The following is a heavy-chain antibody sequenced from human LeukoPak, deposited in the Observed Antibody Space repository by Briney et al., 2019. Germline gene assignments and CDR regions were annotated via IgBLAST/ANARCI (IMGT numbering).Heavy chain of an antibody. J-gene: IGHJ4*02. Sequence: SETLSLTCTVSGYSISSGFYWGWIRQPPGKGLEWIGSIFHSGSTYYSPSLKSRVTTSVDTSKNQFSLNLTSVTAADTAVYYCARRSNWNYYFDYWGQGTLVTVSS. V-gene: IGHV4-38-2*02. CDR1: GYSISSGFY. CDR2: IFHSGST. CDR3: ARRSNWNYYFDY. D-gene: IGHD1-7*01.